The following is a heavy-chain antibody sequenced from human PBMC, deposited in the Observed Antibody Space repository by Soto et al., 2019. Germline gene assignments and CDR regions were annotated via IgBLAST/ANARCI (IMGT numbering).Heavy chain of an antibody. D-gene: IGHD1-26*01. V-gene: IGHV3-30*18. CDR2: ISYDGSNK. J-gene: IGHJ4*02. CDR1: GFTFSSYG. Sequence: QVQLVESGGGVVQPGRSLRLSCAASGFTFSSYGMHWVRQAPGKGLEWVAVISYDGSNKYYADSVKGRFTISRDNSKNTLYLQMNSLGAEDTAVYYCAKEGGSSGSIDYWGQGTLVTVSS. CDR3: AKEGGSSGSIDY.